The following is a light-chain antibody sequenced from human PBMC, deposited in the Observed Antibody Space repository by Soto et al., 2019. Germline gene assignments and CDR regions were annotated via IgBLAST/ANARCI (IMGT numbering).Light chain of an antibody. CDR3: CSDAGSYV. V-gene: IGLV2-11*01. CDR1: SSDVGGYNY. J-gene: IGLJ1*01. CDR2: DVS. Sequence: QSVLTQPRSVSGSPGQSVTISCTGTSSDVGGYNYVSWYQQHPGKAPKLMIYDVSKRPSGVPDRFSGSKSGNTASLTISGLQAEDEADYYCCSDAGSYVFGTGTKLTVL.